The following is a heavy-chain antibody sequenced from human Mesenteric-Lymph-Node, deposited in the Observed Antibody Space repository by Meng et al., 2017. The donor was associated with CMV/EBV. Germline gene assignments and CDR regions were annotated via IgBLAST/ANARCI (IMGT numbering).Heavy chain of an antibody. D-gene: IGHD4-11*01. V-gene: IGHV4-61*01. CDR1: GGSVSCGHSY. CDR3: ARGGYLGNYGYFDY. CDR2: ISSSGNT. J-gene: IGHJ4*02. Sequence: SETLSLTCTVSGGSVSCGHSYWSWIRQPPGKGLEWIGYISSSGNTNYNPSLQSRVTISVDTSKNQFSLKLSSVTAAVTAVYYCARGGYLGNYGYFDYWGQGTLVTVSS.